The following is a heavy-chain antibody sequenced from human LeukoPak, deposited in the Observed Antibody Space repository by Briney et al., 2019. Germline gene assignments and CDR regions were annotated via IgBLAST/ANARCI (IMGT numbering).Heavy chain of an antibody. J-gene: IGHJ4*02. D-gene: IGHD3-16*01. V-gene: IGHV1-18*04. CDR3: ARVVSMITFGGVMEGGGFDY. CDR2: ISAYNGNT. CDR1: GYTFTSYG. Sequence: ASVKVSCKASGYTFTSYGISWVRQAPGQGLEWMGWISAYNGNTNYAQKLQGRVTMTTDTSTSTAYMELRSLRSDDTAVYYCARVVSMITFGGVMEGGGFDYWGQGTLVTVSS.